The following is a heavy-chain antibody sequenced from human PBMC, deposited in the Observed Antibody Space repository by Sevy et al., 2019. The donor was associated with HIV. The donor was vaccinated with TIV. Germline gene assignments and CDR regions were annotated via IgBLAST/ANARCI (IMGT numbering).Heavy chain of an antibody. V-gene: IGHV3-33*01. J-gene: IGHJ4*02. D-gene: IGHD4-17*01. Sequence: GGSLRLSCAASGFTFSSYGMHWVRQAPGKGLEWVAVIWYDGSNKYYADSVKGRFTIPRDNSKNTLYLQMNSLRAEDTAVYYCARGPTVYGDYGLDFDYWGQGTLVTVSS. CDR2: IWYDGSNK. CDR3: ARGPTVYGDYGLDFDY. CDR1: GFTFSSYG.